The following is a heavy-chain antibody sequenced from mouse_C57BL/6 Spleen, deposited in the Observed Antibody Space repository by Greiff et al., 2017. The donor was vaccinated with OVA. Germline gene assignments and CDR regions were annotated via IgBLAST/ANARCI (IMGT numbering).Heavy chain of an antibody. J-gene: IGHJ3*01. CDR3: TRDYGNYVWFAY. CDR1: GFTFSSYA. V-gene: IGHV5-9-1*02. Sequence: EVKVVESGAGLVKPGGSLKLSCAASGFTFSSYAMSWVRQTPEKRLEWVAYISSGGDYIYYADTVKGRFTISRDNARNTLYLQMSSLKSEDTAMYYCTRDYGNYVWFAYWGQGTLVTVSA. CDR2: ISSGGDYI. D-gene: IGHD2-1*01.